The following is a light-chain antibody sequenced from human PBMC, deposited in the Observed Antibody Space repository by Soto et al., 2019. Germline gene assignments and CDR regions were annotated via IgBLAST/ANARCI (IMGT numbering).Light chain of an antibody. V-gene: IGKV3-11*01. CDR1: QSVSSY. CDR3: QQRSNWPLT. CDR2: DAS. Sequence: EIVLTQSPATLSLSPGERATLSCRASQSVSSYLAWYQQKPGQAPRLLMSDASNRATGIPARFSGSGSGTGFTLTISSLEPEYFVVYYCQQRSNWPLTFGGGTKVEIK. J-gene: IGKJ4*01.